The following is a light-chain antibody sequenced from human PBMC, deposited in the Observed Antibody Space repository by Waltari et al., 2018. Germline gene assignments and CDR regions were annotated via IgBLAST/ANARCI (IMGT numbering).Light chain of an antibody. CDR2: WAS. J-gene: IGKJ2*01. Sequence: DIVMTPSPDSLAVSLGERATINFKSSQSILYSSNNENYLVWYQQKPGQPPKLLIYWASTRESGVPDRFSGSGSGTDFTLTISSLQAEDVAVYYCQQYYSLPYTFGQGTKLEIK. V-gene: IGKV4-1*01. CDR3: QQYYSLPYT. CDR1: QSILYSSNNENY.